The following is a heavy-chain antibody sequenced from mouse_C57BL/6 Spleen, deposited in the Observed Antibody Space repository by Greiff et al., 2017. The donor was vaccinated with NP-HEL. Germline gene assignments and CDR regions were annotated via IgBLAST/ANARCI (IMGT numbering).Heavy chain of an antibody. CDR1: GYAFSSSW. V-gene: IGHV1-82*01. Sequence: VKLVESGPELVKPGASVKISCKASGYAFSSSWMNWVKQRPGKGLEWIGRIYPGDGDTNYNGKFKGKATLTADKSSSTAYMQLSSLTSEDSAVYFCARENYYGSSYYFDYWGQGTTLTVSS. CDR3: ARENYYGSSYYFDY. D-gene: IGHD1-1*01. CDR2: IYPGDGDT. J-gene: IGHJ2*01.